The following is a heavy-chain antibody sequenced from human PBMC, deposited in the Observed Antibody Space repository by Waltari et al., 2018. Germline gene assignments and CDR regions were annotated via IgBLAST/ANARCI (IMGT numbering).Heavy chain of an antibody. D-gene: IGHD2-15*01. CDR3: AIIVVVVAATPFPFDY. Sequence: EVQLLESGGGLVQPGGSLRLSCAASGFTFRSYAMSWVRQAPGKGLEWVSVIYSGGSTYYADSVKGRFTISRDNSKNTLYLQMNSLRAEDTAVYYCAIIVVVVAATPFPFDYWGQGTLVTVSS. CDR1: GFTFRSYA. J-gene: IGHJ4*02. V-gene: IGHV3-23*03. CDR2: IYSGGST.